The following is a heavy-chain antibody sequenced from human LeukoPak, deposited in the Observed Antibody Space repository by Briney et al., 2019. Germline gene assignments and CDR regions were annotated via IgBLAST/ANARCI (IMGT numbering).Heavy chain of an antibody. D-gene: IGHD5-18*01. V-gene: IGHV4-59*11. Sequence: SETLSLTCTVSGGSISSHYWSWIRQPPGKGLEWIAYLFDSVNTKDNPSLQSRLTLSADTSKNQFSLRLSSVTAADTAVYYCATIKRGSIFGYFDFWGQESRSPSPQ. CDR3: ATIKRGSIFGYFDF. J-gene: IGHJ4*01. CDR2: LFDSVNT. CDR1: GGSISSHY.